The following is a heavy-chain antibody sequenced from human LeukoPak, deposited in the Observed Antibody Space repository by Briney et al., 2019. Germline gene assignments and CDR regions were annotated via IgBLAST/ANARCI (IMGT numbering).Heavy chain of an antibody. D-gene: IGHD3-10*01. CDR1: GVSISSYY. V-gene: IGHV4-59*01. J-gene: IGHJ4*02. Sequence: SETLSLTCTVSGVSISSYYWSWIRQPPGKGLECIGYISYSGTTSYNPPLKSRITISMDTSKNQFSLKMNSVTAADTAVYYCARRYGSGSSDYFDYWGQGTLVTVSS. CDR2: ISYSGTT. CDR3: ARRYGSGSSDYFDY.